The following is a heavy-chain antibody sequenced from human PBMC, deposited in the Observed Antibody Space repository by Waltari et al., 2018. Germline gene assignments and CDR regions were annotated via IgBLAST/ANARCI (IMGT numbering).Heavy chain of an antibody. CDR3: ARGGGGDWEWFDP. D-gene: IGHD2-21*02. J-gene: IGHJ5*02. CDR2: IYYTGST. Sequence: VQLQESDPSWRQPSETLSLICTVSGSSISGFYWSWVRQPPGKGLDWIGYIYYTGSTNFNPSLKSRVTMSVDTSKNQFSLKLSSVTAADTAFYYCARGGGGDWEWFDPWGQGTLVTVSS. CDR1: GSSISGFY. V-gene: IGHV4-59*01.